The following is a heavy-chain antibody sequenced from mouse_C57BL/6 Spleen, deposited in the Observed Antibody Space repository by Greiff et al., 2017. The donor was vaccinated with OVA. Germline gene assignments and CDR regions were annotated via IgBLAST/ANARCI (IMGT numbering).Heavy chain of an antibody. V-gene: IGHV6-3*01. CDR1: GFTFSNYW. Sequence: EVKLVESGGGLVQPGGSMKLSCVASGFTFSNYWMNWVRQSPEKGLEWVAQIRLKSDNYATHYAESVKGRFTISRDDSKSSVYLQMNNLRAEDTGIYYCTSSSGSWFAYWGQGTLVTVSA. CDR2: IRLKSDNYAT. CDR3: TSSSGSWFAY. J-gene: IGHJ3*01. D-gene: IGHD3-2*02.